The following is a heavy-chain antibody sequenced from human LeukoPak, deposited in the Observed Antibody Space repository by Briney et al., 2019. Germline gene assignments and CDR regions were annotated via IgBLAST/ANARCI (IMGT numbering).Heavy chain of an antibody. D-gene: IGHD3-22*01. CDR2: ISGSGIST. Sequence: PGESLRLSCAASGFTFSSYAMSWVRQAPGKGLEWVSAISGSGISTYYADSVKGRLTTSRDNSKSTLYLQIRSLRVEDTAVYYCAKRPSESSGYKYFQDWGQGTLVTASS. CDR1: GFTFSSYA. V-gene: IGHV3-23*01. J-gene: IGHJ1*01. CDR3: AKRPSESSGYKYFQD.